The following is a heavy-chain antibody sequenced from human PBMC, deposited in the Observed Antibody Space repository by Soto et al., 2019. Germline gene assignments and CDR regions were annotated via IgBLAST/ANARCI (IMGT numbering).Heavy chain of an antibody. J-gene: IGHJ4*02. Sequence: EVQLLESGGGLVQPGGSLRLSCAASGFTFNNYAMTWVRQAPGKGLEWVSAISGGGGTTSYADSVKGRFTVSRDGSKNTLYLQMSSRRAEDTALYYCAKGRGGSGSLTPRVDFWGQGTLVTVSS. D-gene: IGHD3-10*01. CDR1: GFTFNNYA. CDR2: ISGGGGTT. V-gene: IGHV3-23*01. CDR3: AKGRGGSGSLTPRVDF.